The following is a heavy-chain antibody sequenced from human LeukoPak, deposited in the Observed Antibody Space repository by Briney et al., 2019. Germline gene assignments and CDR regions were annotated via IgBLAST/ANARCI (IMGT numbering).Heavy chain of an antibody. CDR3: ARGLYDFWSGSNYYYMDV. Sequence: SETLSLTCTVSGGSICSSSYYWGWIRQPPGKGLEWIGSMFYSGSTYYSPSLKSRVTISVDTSKNQFSLKLSSVTAADTAVYYCARGLYDFWSGSNYYYMDVWGKGTTVTVSS. CDR1: GGSICSSSYY. V-gene: IGHV4-39*07. CDR2: MFYSGST. D-gene: IGHD3-3*01. J-gene: IGHJ6*03.